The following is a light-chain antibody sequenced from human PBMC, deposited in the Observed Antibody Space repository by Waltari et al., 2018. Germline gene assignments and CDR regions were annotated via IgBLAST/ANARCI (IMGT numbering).Light chain of an antibody. V-gene: IGKV2-28*01. CDR3: MQALQTPYT. CDR1: QSLLHSNGYMY. J-gene: IGKJ2*01. Sequence: DIVMTQSPLSLPVTPGVPASISCRSSQSLLHSNGYMYVDWYLQRPGQSPQLLIYLGSNRASGVPDRFSGSVSGTDFTLEISRVEAEDVGVYFCMQALQTPYTFGQGTKLEIK. CDR2: LGS.